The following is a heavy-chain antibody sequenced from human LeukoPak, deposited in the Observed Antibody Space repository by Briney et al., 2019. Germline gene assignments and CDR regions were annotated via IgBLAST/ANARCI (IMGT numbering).Heavy chain of an antibody. J-gene: IGHJ4*02. CDR2: INPNSGGT. CDR3: ATLINYYDSSGYPPDY. Sequence: ASVKVSCKASGYTFTGYYMHWVRQAPGQGLEWMGWINPNSGGTNYAQKFQGRVTMTRDTSISTAYMELSRLRSDDTAVYYCATLINYYDSSGYPPDYWGQGTLVTVSS. V-gene: IGHV1-2*02. CDR1: GYTFTGYY. D-gene: IGHD3-22*01.